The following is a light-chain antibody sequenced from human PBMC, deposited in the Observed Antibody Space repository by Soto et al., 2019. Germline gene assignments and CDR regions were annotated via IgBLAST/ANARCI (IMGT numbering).Light chain of an antibody. J-gene: IGLJ2*01. CDR3: AAWDDSLKV. CDR2: SNN. V-gene: IGLV1-44*01. CDR1: SSNIGSNT. Sequence: QSVLTQPPSASGTPGQRVTISCSGSSSNIGSNTVNWYQQLPRTAPKLLIYSNNQRPSGVPDRFSGSKSGTSASLAISGLQSEDEADYYCAAWDDSLKVFGGGTKLTVL.